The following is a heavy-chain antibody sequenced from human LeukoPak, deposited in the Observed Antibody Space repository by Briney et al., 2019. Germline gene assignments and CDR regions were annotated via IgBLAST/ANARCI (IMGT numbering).Heavy chain of an antibody. CDR1: GFTFSSYG. V-gene: IGHV3-30*02. J-gene: IGHJ4*02. CDR3: AKDQAAPVDYFDY. D-gene: IGHD6-13*01. CDR2: IRYDGSNK. Sequence: SGGSLRLSCAASGFTFSSYGMHWVRQAPGKGLEWVAFIRYDGSNKYYADSVKGRFTISRDNSKNTLYLQTNSLRAEDTAVYYCAKDQAAPVDYFDYWGQGTLVTVSS.